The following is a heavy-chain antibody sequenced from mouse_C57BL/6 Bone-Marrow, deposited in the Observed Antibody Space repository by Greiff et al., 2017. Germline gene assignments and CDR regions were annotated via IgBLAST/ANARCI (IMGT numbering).Heavy chain of an antibody. J-gene: IGHJ2*01. V-gene: IGHV1-50*01. D-gene: IGHD1-1*02. CDR2: IDPSDSYT. Sequence: QVQLQQPGAELVKPGASVKLSCKASGYTFTSYWMQWVKQRPGQGLEWIGEIDPSDSYTNYNQKFKGKATLTVDTSSSTAYMQLSSLTSEDSAVYYCARDYGVGYWGQGSTLTGSA. CDR1: GYTFTSYW. CDR3: ARDYGVGY.